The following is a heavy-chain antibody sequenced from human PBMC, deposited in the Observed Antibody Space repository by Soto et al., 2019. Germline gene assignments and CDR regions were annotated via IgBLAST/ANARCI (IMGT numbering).Heavy chain of an antibody. V-gene: IGHV3-7*01. J-gene: IGHJ4*02. CDR3: AREAFYRFDY. Sequence: EVQLVESGGGLVQPGGSLRVSCAASGFTFTSYWMSWVRQAPGKGLEWVANIKEDGSAKYYLDSVKGRFTISRDNAKNSLYLQMSSLRAEDTDVYYCAREAFYRFDYWGQGNLVTVSS. CDR2: IKEDGSAK. CDR1: GFTFTSYW.